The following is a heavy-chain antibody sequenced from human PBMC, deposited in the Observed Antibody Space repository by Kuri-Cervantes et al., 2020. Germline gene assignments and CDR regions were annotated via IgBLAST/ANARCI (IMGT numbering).Heavy chain of an antibody. J-gene: IGHJ4*02. CDR3: ARGLAGRFDY. V-gene: IGHV4-30-2*01. CDR2: IYHSGST. Sequence: LRLSCAVSGGSISSGGYSWSWIRQPPGKGLEWIGYIYHSGSTYYNPSLKSRVTISVDRSKNQFSLKLSSVTAADTAVYYCARGLAGRFDYWGQGTLVTVSS. D-gene: IGHD6-19*01. CDR1: GGSISSGGYS.